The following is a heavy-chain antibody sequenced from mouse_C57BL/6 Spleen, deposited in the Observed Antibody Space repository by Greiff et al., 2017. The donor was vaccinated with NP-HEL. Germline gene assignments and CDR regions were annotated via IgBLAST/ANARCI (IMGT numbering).Heavy chain of an antibody. CDR3: ARRGGSSPHYYAMDY. D-gene: IGHD1-1*01. CDR2: INPSTGGT. Sequence: EVQLQQSGPELVKPGASVKISCKASGYSFTGYYMNWVKQSPEKSLEWIGEINPSTGGTTYNQKFKAKATLTVDKSSSTAYMQLKSLTSEDSAVYYCARRGGSSPHYYAMDYWGQGTSVTVSS. V-gene: IGHV1-42*01. CDR1: GYSFTGYY. J-gene: IGHJ4*01.